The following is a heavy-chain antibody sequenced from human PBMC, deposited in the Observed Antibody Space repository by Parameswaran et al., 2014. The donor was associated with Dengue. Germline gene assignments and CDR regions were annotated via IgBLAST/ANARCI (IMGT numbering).Heavy chain of an antibody. D-gene: IGHD6-19*01. V-gene: IGHV4-39*01. CDR3: ARPFHSSGWYQAFDI. CDR2: IYYSGST. J-gene: IGHJ3*02. Sequence: VRQMPGKGLEWIGTIYYSGSTHYNPSLKSRVTISVDTSKNQLSLKLSSVTAADTAVYYCARPFHSSGWYQAFDIWGQGTMVTVSS.